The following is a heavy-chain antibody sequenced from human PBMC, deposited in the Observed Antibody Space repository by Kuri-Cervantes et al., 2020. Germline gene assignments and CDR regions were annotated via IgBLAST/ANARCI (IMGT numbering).Heavy chain of an antibody. J-gene: IGHJ3*02. V-gene: IGHV2-70D*14. D-gene: IGHD4-17*01. CDR3: ARTDDYGDYPGAFDI. Sequence: SGPTLVKPTQTLTLTCTFSGFSLSTSGMRVSWIRQPPGKALEWLARIDWDDDKFYSTSLKARLTISKDTSKNQVVLTMTNMDPVDTATYYCARTDDYGDYPGAFDIWGQGTMVTVSS. CDR2: IDWDDDK. CDR1: GFSLSTSGMR.